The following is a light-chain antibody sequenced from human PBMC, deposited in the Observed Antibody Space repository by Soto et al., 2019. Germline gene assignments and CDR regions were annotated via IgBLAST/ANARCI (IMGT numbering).Light chain of an antibody. CDR1: NGDVGDYDY. CDR3: SSYAGSSIDVL. Sequence: QSALTQPPSASGSPGQSVTISCTGTNGDVGDYDYVSWYQQHPGKAPKLMIYEVSKRPSGVPDRFSGSKSGNTASLTVSGLQTEDEADYYCSSYAGSSIDVLFGGGTKLTVL. J-gene: IGLJ2*01. CDR2: EVS. V-gene: IGLV2-8*01.